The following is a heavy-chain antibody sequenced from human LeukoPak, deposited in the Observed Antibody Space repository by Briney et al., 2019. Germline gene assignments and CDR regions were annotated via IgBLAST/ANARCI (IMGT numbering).Heavy chain of an antibody. CDR3: ARDNYYDSQPD. Sequence: GESLTLSCAVYGFTVSSNYMSWVRQPPGKGLEWVSVIYRGGSTYYAPSVKGRFTISRDTSKNTLYLQMNSLRAEDTAVYYCARDNYYDSQPDWGQGTLVTVSS. J-gene: IGHJ4*02. CDR1: GFTVSSNY. CDR2: IYRGGST. D-gene: IGHD3-22*01. V-gene: IGHV3-53*01.